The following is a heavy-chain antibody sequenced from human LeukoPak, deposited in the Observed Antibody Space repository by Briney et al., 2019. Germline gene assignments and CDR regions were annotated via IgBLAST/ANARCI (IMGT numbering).Heavy chain of an antibody. CDR1: GGSISTYY. D-gene: IGHD3-10*01. Sequence: PSETLSPTCTVSGGSISTYYWNWIRQPPGKGLEWIGYIYYSGSTNYNPSLKSRVTISVDTSKNQFSLKLSSVTAADTAVYHCASSMVTTDAFDIWSQGTMVTVSS. CDR3: ASSMVTTDAFDI. V-gene: IGHV4-59*01. CDR2: IYYSGST. J-gene: IGHJ3*02.